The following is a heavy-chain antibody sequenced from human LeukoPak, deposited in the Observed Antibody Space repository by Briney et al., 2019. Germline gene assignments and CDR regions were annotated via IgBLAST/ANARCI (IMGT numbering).Heavy chain of an antibody. J-gene: IGHJ4*02. CDR3: AKVRIRYSGSEGAY. Sequence: GSLRLSCAASGFTFSSYSMNWVRQAPGKGLEWVSAISGSGGSTYYADSVKGRFTISRDNSKNTLYLQMNSLRAEDTAVYYCAKVRIRYSGSEGAYWGQGTLVTVSS. CDR2: ISGSGGST. V-gene: IGHV3-23*01. CDR1: GFTFSSYS. D-gene: IGHD1-26*01.